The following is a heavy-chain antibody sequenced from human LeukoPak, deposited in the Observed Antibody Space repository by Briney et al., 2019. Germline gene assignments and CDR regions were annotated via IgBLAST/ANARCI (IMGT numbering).Heavy chain of an antibody. Sequence: GGSLRLSCAASGFTFSSYWMHWVRQAPGKGLVWVSRISSDGSRISYAGSVKGRFTISRDDAKKTLDLQMNSLRAEDTAVYFCARDNGRNGFDIWGQGTMVTVSS. J-gene: IGHJ3*02. CDR2: ISSDGSRI. CDR3: ARDNGRNGFDI. V-gene: IGHV3-74*01. CDR1: GFTFSSYW.